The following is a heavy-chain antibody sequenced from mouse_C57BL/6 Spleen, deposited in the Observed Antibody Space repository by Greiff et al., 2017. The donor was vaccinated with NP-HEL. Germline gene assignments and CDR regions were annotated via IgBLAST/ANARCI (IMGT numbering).Heavy chain of an antibody. CDR2: FYPGGGSI. CDR3: ARHEVRGITTVYFDY. D-gene: IGHD1-1*01. Sequence: VQLQESGAELVKPGASVKLSCKASGYTFTEYTIHWVKQRSGQGLEWIGWFYPGGGSIKYNEKCKDKATLTAYKSSSTVYMERSRVTSEDSAVYFCARHEVRGITTVYFDYWGQGTTLTVSS. V-gene: IGHV1-62-2*01. CDR1: GYTFTEYT. J-gene: IGHJ2*01.